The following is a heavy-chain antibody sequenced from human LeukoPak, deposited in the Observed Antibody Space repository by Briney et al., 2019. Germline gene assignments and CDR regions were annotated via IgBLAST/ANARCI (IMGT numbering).Heavy chain of an antibody. CDR3: AKPIDDDSSGYYKH. J-gene: IGHJ4*02. Sequence: GGSLRPSCAASGFTFSSYAMSWVRQAPGKGLEWVSAISGSGGSTYYADSVKGRFTISRDNSKNTLYLQMNSLRAEDTAVYYCAKPIDDDSSGYYKHWGQGTLVTVSS. CDR1: GFTFSSYA. V-gene: IGHV3-23*01. CDR2: ISGSGGST. D-gene: IGHD3-22*01.